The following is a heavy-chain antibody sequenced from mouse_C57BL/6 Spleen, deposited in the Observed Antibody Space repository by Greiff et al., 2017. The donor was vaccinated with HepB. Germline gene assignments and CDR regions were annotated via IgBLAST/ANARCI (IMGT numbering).Heavy chain of an antibody. Sequence: EVQLQESGAELVRPGASVKLSCTASGFNIKDDYMHWVKQRPEQGLEWIGWIDPENGDTEYASKFQGKATITADTSSNTAYLQLSSLTSEDTAVYYCTTGLYYGSSYVYWGQGTTLTVSS. D-gene: IGHD1-1*01. V-gene: IGHV14-4*01. CDR1: GFNIKDDY. CDR3: TTGLYYGSSYVY. CDR2: IDPENGDT. J-gene: IGHJ2*01.